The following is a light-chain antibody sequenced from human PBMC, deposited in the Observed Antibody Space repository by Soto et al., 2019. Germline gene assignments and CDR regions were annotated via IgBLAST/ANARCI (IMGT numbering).Light chain of an antibody. V-gene: IGKV3-20*01. Sequence: EVVLTQSPGTLSLSPGERATLSCRASQSVSRRYLGWYQQKLGQAPRLLIYGASSRATGIPDRFSGSGSGTDFTLTISRLEPEDFAVYYCQQYDSSPWTFGQGTKVEIK. CDR3: QQYDSSPWT. CDR1: QSVSRRY. CDR2: GAS. J-gene: IGKJ1*01.